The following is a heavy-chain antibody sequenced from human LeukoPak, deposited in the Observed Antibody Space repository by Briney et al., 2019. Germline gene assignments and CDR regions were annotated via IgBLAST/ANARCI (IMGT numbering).Heavy chain of an antibody. D-gene: IGHD3-10*01. Sequence: GESLKISCKGSGYSFTSYWIVWVRQMPGKGLEWMGIIYPSDSDTRYSPSFQGQVTISADKSISTAYLQWSSLKASDTAMYYCARTPMVRGVITGFDYWGQGTLVTVSS. V-gene: IGHV5-51*01. CDR3: ARTPMVRGVITGFDY. CDR2: IYPSDSDT. CDR1: GYSFTSYW. J-gene: IGHJ4*02.